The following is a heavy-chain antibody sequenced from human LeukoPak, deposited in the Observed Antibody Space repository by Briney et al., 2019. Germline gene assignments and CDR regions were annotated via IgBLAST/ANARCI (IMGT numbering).Heavy chain of an antibody. Sequence: GGSLRLSCAVSGFSFSSYWMSWVRQAPGKGLEWVANINREGNGKYYVDSVKGRFTISRDNAKNSLCLQMDSLRAEDTAVYYCARDEVAGYFECWGQGTLVTVSS. CDR2: INREGNGK. CDR1: GFSFSSYW. D-gene: IGHD6-19*01. CDR3: ARDEVAGYFEC. J-gene: IGHJ4*02. V-gene: IGHV3-7*01.